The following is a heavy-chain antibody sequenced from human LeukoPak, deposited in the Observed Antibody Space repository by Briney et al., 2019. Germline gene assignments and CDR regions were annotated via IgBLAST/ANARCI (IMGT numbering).Heavy chain of an antibody. V-gene: IGHV3-21*01. CDR1: GFTLSSYA. D-gene: IGHD6-19*01. CDR2: ISGSSSYI. CDR3: AKSNSGWYLDY. J-gene: IGHJ4*02. Sequence: GGSLRLFCAASGFTLSSYAMNWVRQAPGKGLEWVSSISGSSSYIYYADSVKGRFTISRDNSKNTLYLQMNSLRAEDTAVYYCAKSNSGWYLDYWGQGTLVTVSS.